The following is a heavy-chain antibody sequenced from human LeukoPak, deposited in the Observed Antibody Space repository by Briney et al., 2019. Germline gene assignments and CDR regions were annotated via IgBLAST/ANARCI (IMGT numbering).Heavy chain of an antibody. D-gene: IGHD6-19*01. Sequence: SETLSLTCTVSGGSISSYYWSWIRQPPGKGLEWIGYIYYSGSTNYNPSLKSRVTISVDTSKNQFSLKLSSVTAADTAVYYCARLAPPRAVADYYYGMDVWGQGTTVTVSS. V-gene: IGHV4-59*08. J-gene: IGHJ6*02. CDR2: IYYSGST. CDR1: GGSISSYY. CDR3: ARLAPPRAVADYYYGMDV.